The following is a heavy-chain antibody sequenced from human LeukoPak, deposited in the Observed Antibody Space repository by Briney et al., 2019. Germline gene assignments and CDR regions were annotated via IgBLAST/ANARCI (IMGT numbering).Heavy chain of an antibody. J-gene: IGHJ4*02. D-gene: IGHD3-10*01. Sequence: GASVKVSCKASGGTFSSYAVSWVRQAPGQGLEWMGGIIPIFGTANYAQKFQGRVTITADKSTSTAYMELSSLRSEDTAVYYCARDRKSAFGSGSYQCDYWGQGTLVTVSS. CDR1: GGTFSSYA. CDR3: ARDRKSAFGSGSYQCDY. CDR2: IIPIFGTA. V-gene: IGHV1-69*06.